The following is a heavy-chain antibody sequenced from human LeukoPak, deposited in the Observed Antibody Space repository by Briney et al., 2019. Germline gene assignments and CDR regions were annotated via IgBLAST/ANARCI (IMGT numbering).Heavy chain of an antibody. D-gene: IGHD6-6*01. CDR2: IGSSRRYI. CDR1: GITFSRHS. J-gene: IGHJ3*02. CDR3: TRGLEYSSTDAFDI. Sequence: PGGSLRLSCEVSGITFSRHSMNWVRQAPGTGLEWVASIGSSRRYIYHADSVRGRFTISGDNAEKSLYLEMNSLRVEDTAVYYCTRGLEYSSTDAFDIWGQGIMVTVSS. V-gene: IGHV3-21*01.